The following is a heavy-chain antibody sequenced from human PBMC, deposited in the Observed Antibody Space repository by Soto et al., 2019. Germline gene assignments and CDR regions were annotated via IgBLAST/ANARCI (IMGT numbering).Heavy chain of an antibody. V-gene: IGHV3-64*01. Sequence: PGGSLRLSCAASGFTFSSYAMHWVRQAPGKGLEYVSAISSNGGSTYYANSVKGRFTISRDNSKNTLYLQMGSLRAEDMAVYYCARARDTDYRDAFDIWGQGTMVTVSS. CDR2: ISSNGGST. CDR3: ARARDTDYRDAFDI. J-gene: IGHJ3*02. CDR1: GFTFSSYA. D-gene: IGHD5-18*01.